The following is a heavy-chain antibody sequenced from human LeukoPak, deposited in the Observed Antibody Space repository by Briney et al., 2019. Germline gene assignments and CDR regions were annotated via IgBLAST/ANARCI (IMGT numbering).Heavy chain of an antibody. CDR2: IRYDGSNK. CDR3: ARDLYRIVVVPHYFDY. Sequence: GGSLRLSCAASGFTFSSYGMHWVRQAPGKGLEWVAFIRYDGSNKYYADSVKGRLTISRDNSKNSLYLQMNSLRAEDTAVYYCARDLYRIVVVPHYFDYWGQGTLVTVSS. V-gene: IGHV3-30*02. D-gene: IGHD3-22*01. CDR1: GFTFSSYG. J-gene: IGHJ4*02.